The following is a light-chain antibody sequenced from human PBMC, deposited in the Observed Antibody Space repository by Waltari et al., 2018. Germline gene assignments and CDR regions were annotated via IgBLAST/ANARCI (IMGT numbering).Light chain of an antibody. CDR3: QQYYGWPQS. Sequence: RVMTQSPATLSVSPGERATPSCRASRSVSNNLAWYQQKPGQAPRLLIYAASTRATGIPARFSGSGSGTEFTLTISSLQSEDFAIYYCQQYYGWPQSFGGGTKVEIK. CDR2: AAS. CDR1: RSVSNN. V-gene: IGKV3-15*01. J-gene: IGKJ4*01.